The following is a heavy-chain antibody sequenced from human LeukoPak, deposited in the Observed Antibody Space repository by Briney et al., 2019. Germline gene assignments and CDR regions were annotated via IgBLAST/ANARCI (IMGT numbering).Heavy chain of an antibody. CDR1: GFTFSSYA. CDR3: AREMGPVVTATLIDY. Sequence: PGGSLRLSCAASGFTFSSYAMHWVRQAPGKGLEWVAVISYDGSNKYYAESVEGRFTISRDNSKNTLYLQMNSLRAEDTAVYYCAREMGPVVTATLIDYWGQGTLVTVSS. CDR2: ISYDGSNK. D-gene: IGHD2-21*02. J-gene: IGHJ4*02. V-gene: IGHV3-30*04.